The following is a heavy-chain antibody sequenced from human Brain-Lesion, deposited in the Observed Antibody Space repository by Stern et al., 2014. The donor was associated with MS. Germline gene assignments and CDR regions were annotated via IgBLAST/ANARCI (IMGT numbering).Heavy chain of an antibody. Sequence: QITLKESGPALVTPTQTLTLTCTFSGFSLRTDGVGVGWVRQPPGQALESLALIYWDNDTRYSPSLRSRLTITKDTSRNQVVLTMTNMDPVDTATYYCAHRRPHYASWDNGDFDYWGQGALVTVSS. V-gene: IGHV2-5*02. J-gene: IGHJ4*02. CDR1: GFSLRTDGVG. CDR3: AHRRPHYASWDNGDFDY. D-gene: IGHD3-3*01. CDR2: IYWDNDT.